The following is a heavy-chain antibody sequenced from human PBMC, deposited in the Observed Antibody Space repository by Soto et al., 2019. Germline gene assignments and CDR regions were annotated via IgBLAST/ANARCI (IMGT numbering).Heavy chain of an antibody. Sequence: EVQLLESGGGLVQPGGSLRLSCAASGFTFSTYAMTWVRQAPGKGLEWVSGLSGSGGGTYYADSVQGRFTISRDNSKDSLYLPMNSLRAEDTALYSCARGLFATAFDWFAHWGRGTLVTVSP. CDR3: ARGLFATAFDWFAH. CDR1: GFTFSTYA. CDR2: LSGSGGGT. J-gene: IGHJ5*02. D-gene: IGHD2-21*02. V-gene: IGHV3-23*01.